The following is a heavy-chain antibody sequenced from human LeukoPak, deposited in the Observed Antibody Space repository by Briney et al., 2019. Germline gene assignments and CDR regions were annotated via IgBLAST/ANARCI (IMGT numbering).Heavy chain of an antibody. CDR2: IYYSGST. CDR1: GGSISNYY. D-gene: IGHD3-10*01. CDR3: ARIYYYGSATFDS. J-gene: IGHJ4*02. Sequence: PSETLSLTCIVSGGSISNYYWSGIRQPPGKRLEYIGYIYYSGSTNYNPSLKSRVTISVDTSKNQFSLKLSSVTAADTAVYYCARIYYYGSATFDSWGQGTLVTVSS. V-gene: IGHV4-59*08.